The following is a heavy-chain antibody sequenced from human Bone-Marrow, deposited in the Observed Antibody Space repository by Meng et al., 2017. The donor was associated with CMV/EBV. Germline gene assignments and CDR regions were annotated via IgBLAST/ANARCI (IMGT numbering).Heavy chain of an antibody. Sequence: GESLKISCAASGFTFSSFRMNWVRQAPGKGLEWVSSISSSGIYIFYADSLKDRFTISRDNAKNSLHLQMSNLRAEDTAVYYCVRSPGYCSNTNCYSNHFDYWGQGALVTVSS. CDR2: ISSSGIYI. D-gene: IGHD2-2*01. V-gene: IGHV3-21*01. CDR1: GFTFSSFR. J-gene: IGHJ4*02. CDR3: VRSPGYCSNTNCYSNHFDY.